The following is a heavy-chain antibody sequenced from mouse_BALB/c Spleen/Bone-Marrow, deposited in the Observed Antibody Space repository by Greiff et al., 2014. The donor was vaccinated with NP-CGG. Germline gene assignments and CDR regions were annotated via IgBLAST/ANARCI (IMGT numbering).Heavy chain of an antibody. V-gene: IGHV1-14*01. CDR3: ARRRVYGNYIYFDY. Sequence: VQLQQSGPELVKPGASVKMSCKASGYTFTSYVMHWVKQKPGQGLEWIGYINPYNDGTKYNEKFKGKATLTSDKSSSTAYTELSSLTSEDSAVYYCARRRVYGNYIYFDYWGQGTTLTVSS. CDR1: GYTFTSYV. CDR2: INPYNDGT. J-gene: IGHJ2*01. D-gene: IGHD2-1*01.